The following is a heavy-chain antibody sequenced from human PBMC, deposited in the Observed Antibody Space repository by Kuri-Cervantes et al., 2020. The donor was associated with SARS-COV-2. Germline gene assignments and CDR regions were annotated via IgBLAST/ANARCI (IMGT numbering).Heavy chain of an antibody. CDR1: GGTFSSYA. Sequence: SVKVSCKAAGGTFSSYAISWVRQAPGQGLEWMGGIIPFFCTANYAQKFQGRVTITTDESTSTAYMELSSLRSEDTAVYYCARANYDILTGYYLEFDYWGQGTLVTVPS. V-gene: IGHV1-69*05. J-gene: IGHJ4*02. CDR3: ARANYDILTGYYLEFDY. CDR2: IIPFFCTA. D-gene: IGHD3-9*01.